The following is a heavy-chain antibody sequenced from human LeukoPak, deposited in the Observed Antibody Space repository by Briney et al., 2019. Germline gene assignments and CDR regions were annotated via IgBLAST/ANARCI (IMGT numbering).Heavy chain of an antibody. Sequence: SVKVSCKASGGTFSSYAISWVRQAPGQGLEWMGGINPIFGTANYAQKFQGRVTITADESTSTAYMELSSLRSEDTAVYYCARSPSYYYGMDVWGQGTTVTVSS. CDR3: ARSPSYYYGMDV. CDR2: INPIFGTA. V-gene: IGHV1-69*13. J-gene: IGHJ6*02. CDR1: GGTFSSYA.